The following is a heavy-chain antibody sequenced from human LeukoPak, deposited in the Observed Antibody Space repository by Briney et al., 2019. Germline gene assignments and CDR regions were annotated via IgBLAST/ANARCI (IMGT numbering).Heavy chain of an antibody. CDR2: INSDGNST. CDR3: ARGAGGYFDY. CDR1: GFTFSSYW. D-gene: IGHD3-10*01. V-gene: IGHV3-74*01. J-gene: IGHJ4*02. Sequence: PGGSLRLSCAASGFTFSSYWMHWVRQAPGKGLVWVSRINSDGNSTIYADSVKGRFTISRDNAKNTLYLQMNSLRAEDTAVYHCARGAGGYFDYWGQGTLVTVSS.